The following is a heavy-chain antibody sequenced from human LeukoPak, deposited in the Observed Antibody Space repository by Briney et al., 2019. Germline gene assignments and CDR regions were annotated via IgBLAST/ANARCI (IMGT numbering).Heavy chain of an antibody. J-gene: IGHJ6*03. V-gene: IGHV4-38-2*01. CDR1: GYSISSGYY. D-gene: IGHD2-2*01. CDR3: ASLVPAAMKDYYYYMDV. Sequence: SETLSLTCAVSGYSISSGYYWGWIRQPPGKGLEWIGSIYHSGSTYYNPSLKSRVTISVDTSKNQFSLKLSSVTAADTAVYYCASLVPAAMKDYYYYMDVWGKGTTVTVSS. CDR2: IYHSGST.